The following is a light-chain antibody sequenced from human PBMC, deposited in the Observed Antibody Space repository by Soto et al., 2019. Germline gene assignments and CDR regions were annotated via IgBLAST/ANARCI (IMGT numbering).Light chain of an antibody. J-gene: IGKJ2*01. CDR2: AAS. V-gene: IGKV1-39*01. CDR1: QTISTY. CDR3: QQSHGIPYT. Sequence: DIQMTQSPSSLSASVGDRFTITCRASQTISTYLNWYQQKPGKAPKLLIYAASSLQSGVPSRFSGSGSGTDFTLTISSLQPEDFAIYYCQQSHGIPYTFGQGTKLEIK.